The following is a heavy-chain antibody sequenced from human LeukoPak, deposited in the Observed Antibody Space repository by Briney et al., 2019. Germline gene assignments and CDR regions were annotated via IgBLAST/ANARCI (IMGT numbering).Heavy chain of an antibody. J-gene: IGHJ3*02. V-gene: IGHV1-8*03. CDR1: GYTFTSYD. D-gene: IGHD3-10*01. CDR2: MNPNSGNT. Sequence: GASVKVSCKASGYTFTSYDINWVRQATGQGLEWMGWMNPNSGNTGYAQKFQGRVTITRNTSISTAYMELSSLRSEDMAVYYCARQSGVDAFDIWGQGTMVTVSS. CDR3: ARQSGVDAFDI.